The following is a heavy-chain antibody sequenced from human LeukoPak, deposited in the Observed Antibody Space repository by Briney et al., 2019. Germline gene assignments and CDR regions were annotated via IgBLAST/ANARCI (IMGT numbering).Heavy chain of an antibody. J-gene: IGHJ4*02. CDR3: ARGGRWELIPTAYDY. CDR1: GFTFSSYA. V-gene: IGHV3-21*01. Sequence: GRSLRLSCAASGFTFSSYAMHWVRQAPGKGLEWVSSISSSSSYIYYADSVKGRFTISRDNAKNSLYLQMNSLRAEDTAVYCCARGGRWELIPTAYDYRGQGTLVTVSS. CDR2: ISSSSSYI. D-gene: IGHD1-26*01.